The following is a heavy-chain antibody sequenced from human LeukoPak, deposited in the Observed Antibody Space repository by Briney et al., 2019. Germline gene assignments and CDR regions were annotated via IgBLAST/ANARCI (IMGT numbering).Heavy chain of an antibody. Sequence: GGSLRLSCAASGFTFSTYDMHWVRQAPGKGLEWVAFVQYDGSNKYYADSVKGRFTISRDNSKNTLYLQMNSLRVEDTATYYCARLGVALDYWGQETLVTVSS. CDR1: GFTFSTYD. CDR2: VQYDGSNK. J-gene: IGHJ4*02. D-gene: IGHD3-3*01. CDR3: ARLGVALDY. V-gene: IGHV3-30*02.